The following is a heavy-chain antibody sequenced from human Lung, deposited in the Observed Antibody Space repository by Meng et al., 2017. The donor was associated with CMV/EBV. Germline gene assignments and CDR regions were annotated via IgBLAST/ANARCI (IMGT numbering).Heavy chain of an antibody. CDR3: SSTISGSYDY. J-gene: IGHJ4*02. V-gene: IGHV3-73*01. Sequence: GXXRLSCAASGFTFSAFDMHWVRQASGKGLEWVGRVRGKSNSYATAYGASVEGRFTISRDDSKNTAYLQMNSLKTEDTAVYYCSSTISGSYDYWGQGTLVTVSS. CDR1: GFTFSAFD. CDR2: VRGKSNSYAT. D-gene: IGHD1-26*01.